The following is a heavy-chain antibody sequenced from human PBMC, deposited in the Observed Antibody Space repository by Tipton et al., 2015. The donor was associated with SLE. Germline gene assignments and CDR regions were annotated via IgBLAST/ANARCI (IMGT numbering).Heavy chain of an antibody. J-gene: IGHJ4*02. CDR2: ISSSSSYI. Sequence: SLRLSCAASGFIFSSYSMNWVRQAPGKGLEWVSSISSSSSYIYYADSVKGRFTISRDNSKNTLYLQMNSLRTDDTAVYYCAKSRGGSGTYYDSWGQGTLVTVSS. V-gene: IGHV3-21*01. CDR1: GFIFSSYS. D-gene: IGHD3-10*01. CDR3: AKSRGGSGTYYDS.